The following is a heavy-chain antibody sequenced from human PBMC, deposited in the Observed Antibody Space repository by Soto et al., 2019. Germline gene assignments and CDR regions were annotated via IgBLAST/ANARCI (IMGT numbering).Heavy chain of an antibody. CDR3: AKDLVRGGSYSGFLYYYYYGMDV. V-gene: IGHV3-30*02. CDR2: IWYDGSNK. D-gene: IGHD1-26*01. J-gene: IGHJ6*02. CDR1: GFTFSSYG. Sequence: GGSLRLSCAASGFTFSSYGMHWVRQAPGKGLEWVAVIWYDGSNKYYADSVKGRFTISRDNSKNTLYLQMNSLRAEDTAVYYCAKDLVRGGSYSGFLYYYYYGMDVWGQGTTVTVSS.